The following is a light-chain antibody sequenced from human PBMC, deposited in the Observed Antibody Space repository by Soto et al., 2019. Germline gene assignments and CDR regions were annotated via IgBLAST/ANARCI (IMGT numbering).Light chain of an antibody. Sequence: QSALTQPASVSGSTGQSITISCTGTGSDVGGYNYVSWFQQHPGKAPKLMIYEVSNRPSGVSNRFSGSKSGNTASLTISGLQAEDEADYYCSSYTSSSAVVFGGGTKLTVL. CDR3: SSYTSSSAVV. CDR1: GSDVGGYNY. J-gene: IGLJ2*01. V-gene: IGLV2-14*01. CDR2: EVS.